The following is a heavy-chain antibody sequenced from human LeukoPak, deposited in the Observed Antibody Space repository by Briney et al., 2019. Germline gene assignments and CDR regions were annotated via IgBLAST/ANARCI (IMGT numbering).Heavy chain of an antibody. CDR2: IGWSGDNI. D-gene: IGHD3/OR15-3a*01. Sequence: GGSLRLSCAGSGFTFEDHAMHWVRQVPGKGLQWVSGIGWSGDNIGYADSVQGRFTISRDNAKNSVYLQMNSLGPEDMALYYCVKGRRDDYTVWTGYSDDAFDMWGPGTVVIVSA. V-gene: IGHV3-9*03. CDR1: GFTFEDHA. J-gene: IGHJ3*02. CDR3: VKGRRDDYTVWTGYSDDAFDM.